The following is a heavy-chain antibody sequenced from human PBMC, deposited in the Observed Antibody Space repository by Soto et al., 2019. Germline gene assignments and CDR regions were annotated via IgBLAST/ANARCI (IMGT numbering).Heavy chain of an antibody. V-gene: IGHV4-39*01. J-gene: IGHJ4*02. CDR3: ARHPDDTGFDY. D-gene: IGHD3-9*01. Sequence: PSETLSLTCAVSSGSISSSNWWSWVRQPPGKGLEWIGSIYYSGSTYYNPSLKSRVTISVDTSKNQFSLKLSSVTAADTAVYYCARHPDDTGFDYWGQGTLVTVSS. CDR1: SGSISSSNW. CDR2: IYYSGST.